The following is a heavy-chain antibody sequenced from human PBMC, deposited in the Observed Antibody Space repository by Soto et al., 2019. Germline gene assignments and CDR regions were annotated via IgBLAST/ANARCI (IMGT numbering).Heavy chain of an antibody. D-gene: IGHD2-21*01. CDR3: ARLRIATNNYKWFDP. CDR2: IYVTGAV. J-gene: IGHJ5*02. V-gene: IGHV4-31*03. CDR1: GAALNSGNYY. Sequence: SETLSLTCSVSGAALNSGNYYWSWIRQVPGKGLEWIGHIYVTGAVDYNPSLRDRITISQDTSERQFSLNLRLVTAADTTVYYCARLRIATNNYKWFDPWGQGTLVTVSS.